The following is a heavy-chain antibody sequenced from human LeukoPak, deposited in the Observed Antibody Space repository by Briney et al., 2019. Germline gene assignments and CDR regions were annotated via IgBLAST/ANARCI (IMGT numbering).Heavy chain of an antibody. CDR1: GFTFSSYA. J-gene: IGHJ5*02. CDR3: ARDLGQYYDTSDNWFDP. D-gene: IGHD3-22*01. V-gene: IGHV3-64*01. Sequence: GGSLRLSCAASGFTFSSYAMHWVRQAPGKGLEYVSASSSNGGSTYYANSVKGRFTISRDNAKNTLNLQMNSLRAEDTAVYYCARDLGQYYDTSDNWFDPWGQGTLVTVSS. CDR2: SSSNGGST.